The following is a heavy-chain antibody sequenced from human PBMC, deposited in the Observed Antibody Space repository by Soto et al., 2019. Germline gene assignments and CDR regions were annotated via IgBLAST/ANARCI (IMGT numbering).Heavy chain of an antibody. D-gene: IGHD3-3*01. J-gene: IGHJ4*02. CDR2: IYYSGST. CDR1: GHY. V-gene: IGHV4-31*02. Sequence: GHYWSWIRQHPGKGLEWIGYIYYSGSTYYNPSLKSRVTISVDTSKNQFSLKLSSVTAADTAVYYCAREHYDFWSGFDYWGQGTLVTVSS. CDR3: AREHYDFWSGFDY.